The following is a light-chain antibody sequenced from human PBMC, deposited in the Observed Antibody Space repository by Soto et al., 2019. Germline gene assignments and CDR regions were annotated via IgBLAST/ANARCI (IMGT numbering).Light chain of an antibody. J-gene: IGLJ2*01. CDR3: QSYDSSLSAVV. V-gene: IGLV1-40*01. CDR1: SSNIGAGYD. CDR2: GNS. Sequence: QAVVTQPPSVSGAPGQRVTISCTGSSSNIGAGYDVHWYQQLPGTAPKLLIYGNSNRPSGVPDRCSGSKSGTSASLAITGLQAEDEADYYCQSYDSSLSAVVFGGGTKLTV.